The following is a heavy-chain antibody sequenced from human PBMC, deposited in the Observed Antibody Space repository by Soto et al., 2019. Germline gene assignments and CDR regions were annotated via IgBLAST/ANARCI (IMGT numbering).Heavy chain of an antibody. J-gene: IGHJ4*02. CDR2: IYYSGST. V-gene: IGHV4-31*03. D-gene: IGHD2-21*02. Sequence: SETLSLTCTVSGGSISSGGYYWSWIRQHPGKGLEWIGYIYYSGSTYYNPSLKSRVTISVDTSKNQFSLKLSSVTAADTDVYYCASFCGGDCSTPLWYYFDYWGQGTLVTVSS. CDR3: ASFCGGDCSTPLWYYFDY. CDR1: GGSISSGGYY.